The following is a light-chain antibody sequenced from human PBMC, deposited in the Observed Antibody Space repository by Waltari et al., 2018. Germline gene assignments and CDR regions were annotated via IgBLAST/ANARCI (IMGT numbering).Light chain of an antibody. V-gene: IGKV4-1*01. Sequence: DIVMTQSPDSLAVSLGERATINCKSSQSVLSSSDNKNYLDWYQQKPGQPPNLLIYWASTRESGVPDRFSGSGSGTDFTLTISSLQAEDVAVYYCQQYYNTPQTFGQGTKVEIK. CDR3: QQYYNTPQT. CDR1: QSVLSSSDNKNY. J-gene: IGKJ1*01. CDR2: WAS.